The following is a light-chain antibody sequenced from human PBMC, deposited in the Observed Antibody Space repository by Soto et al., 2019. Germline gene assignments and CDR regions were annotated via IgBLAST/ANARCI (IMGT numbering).Light chain of an antibody. J-gene: IGKJ1*01. CDR2: GAS. V-gene: IGKV3-20*01. CDR3: QQSYSTPTWT. CDR1: QSVSTNY. Sequence: EIVLTQSPGTLSLSPGERATLSCRASQSVSTNYLAWYQQKPGLAPRLLIYGASSRATGIPDRFSGSGSGTDFTLTINRLEPEDFATYYCQQSYSTPTWTFGQGTKVEIK.